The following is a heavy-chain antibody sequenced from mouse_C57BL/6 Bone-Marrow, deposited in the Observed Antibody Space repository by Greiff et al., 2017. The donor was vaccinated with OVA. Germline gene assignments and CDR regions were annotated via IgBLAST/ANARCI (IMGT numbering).Heavy chain of an antibody. Sequence: QVQLKQPGTELVKPGASVKLSCKASGYTFTSYWMHWVKQRPGQGLEWIGNINPSNGGTNYNEKFKSKATLTVDKSSSTAYMQLSSLTSEDSAVYYCAREQIYYYGWWFAYWGQGTLVTVSA. V-gene: IGHV1-53*01. CDR2: INPSNGGT. D-gene: IGHD1-1*01. CDR1: GYTFTSYW. CDR3: AREQIYYYGWWFAY. J-gene: IGHJ3*01.